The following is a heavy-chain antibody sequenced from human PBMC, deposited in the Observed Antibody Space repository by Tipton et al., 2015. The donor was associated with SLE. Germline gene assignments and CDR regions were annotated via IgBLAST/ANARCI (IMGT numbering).Heavy chain of an antibody. V-gene: IGHV4-39*07. CDR1: GGSISSSSYY. Sequence: TLSLTCTVSGGSISSSSYYWGWIRQPPGKGLEWIGSIYYSGSTYYNPSLKSRATISVDTSKNQFSLKLSSVTAADTAVYYCAGARLQSTHNWFDPWGQGTLVTVSS. D-gene: IGHD4-11*01. CDR3: AGARLQSTHNWFDP. CDR2: IYYSGST. J-gene: IGHJ5*02.